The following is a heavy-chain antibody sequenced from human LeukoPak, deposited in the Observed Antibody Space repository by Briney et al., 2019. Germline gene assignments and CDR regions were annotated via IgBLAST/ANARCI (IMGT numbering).Heavy chain of an antibody. J-gene: IGHJ4*02. CDR3: ARDLPWGYFDY. CDR1: GFSFSSYW. CDR2: VREDGGLV. Sequence: GGSLRLSCAASGFSFSSYWMTWVRQAPGKGLEWVANVREDGGLVNYLDSVKGRFTISRDNSKNSVYLQMNSLGAEDTAVYYCARDLPWGYFDYWGRGTLVTVSS. V-gene: IGHV3-7*01. D-gene: IGHD7-27*01.